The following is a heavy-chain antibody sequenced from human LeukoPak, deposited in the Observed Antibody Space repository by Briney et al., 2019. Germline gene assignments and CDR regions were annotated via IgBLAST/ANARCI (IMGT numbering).Heavy chain of an antibody. CDR1: GFTFSSYG. D-gene: IGHD5-12*01. CDR3: AIDLVGWLRGFDY. Sequence: GGSLRLSCAASGFTFSSYGMHWVRQAPGKGLEWVAFIRYDGSNKYYADSVKGRFTISRDNSKNTLYLQMNSPRVEDTAVYYCAIDLVGWLRGFDYWGQGTLVTVSS. CDR2: IRYDGSNK. J-gene: IGHJ4*02. V-gene: IGHV3-30*02.